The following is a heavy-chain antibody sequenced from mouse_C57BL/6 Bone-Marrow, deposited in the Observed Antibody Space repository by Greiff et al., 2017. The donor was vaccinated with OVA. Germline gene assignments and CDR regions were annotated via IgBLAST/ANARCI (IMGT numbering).Heavy chain of an antibody. V-gene: IGHV7-3*01. J-gene: IGHJ2*01. CDR2: IRNKPNGSTT. D-gene: IGHD1-1*01. CDR1: GFTFTNYY. CDR3: ARYQGGVAVDYLDY. Sequence: EVKLVESGGGLVQPGDSLSLSCAASGFTFTNYYMSWVRQPPGKALEWLAFIRNKPNGSTTEYSASVKGRFTISRDTSQSILYLQMNALRAEDSATYYGARYQGGVAVDYLDYWGQGTALTVSS.